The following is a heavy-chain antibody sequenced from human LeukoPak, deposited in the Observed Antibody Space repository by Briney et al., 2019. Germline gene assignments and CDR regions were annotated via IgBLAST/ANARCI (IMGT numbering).Heavy chain of an antibody. Sequence: PWESLKISCKGSGYSFTSYWIGWVRQMPGKGLEGMGILYPQDSDTRYSPSFQGQVTISADKSISTAYLQWSSLKASDTAMYYCARQLGIGLLSAFDIWGQGTMVTVSS. CDR3: ARQLGIGLLSAFDI. CDR1: GYSFTSYW. D-gene: IGHD7-27*01. J-gene: IGHJ3*02. CDR2: LYPQDSDT. V-gene: IGHV5-51*01.